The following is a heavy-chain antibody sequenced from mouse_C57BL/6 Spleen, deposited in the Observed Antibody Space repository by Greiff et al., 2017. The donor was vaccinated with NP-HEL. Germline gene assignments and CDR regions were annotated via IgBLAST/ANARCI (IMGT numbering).Heavy chain of an antibody. CDR1: GYSFTGYY. CDR3: ARVDTTVVATDYFDY. V-gene: IGHV1-42*01. CDR2: INPSTGGT. J-gene: IGHJ2*01. D-gene: IGHD1-1*01. Sequence: EVQLQQSGPELVKPGASVKISCKASGYSFTGYYMNWVKQSPEKSLEWIGEINPSTGGTTYNQKFKAKATLTVDKSSSTAYMQLKSLTSEDSAVYYCARVDTTVVATDYFDYWGQGTTLTVSS.